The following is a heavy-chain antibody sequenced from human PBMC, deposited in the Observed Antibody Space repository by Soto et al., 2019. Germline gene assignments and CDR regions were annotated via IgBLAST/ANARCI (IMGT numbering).Heavy chain of an antibody. CDR2: VNPNSGAS. J-gene: IGHJ4*02. V-gene: IGHV1-2*02. CDR3: ARWRDAVAPLDS. D-gene: IGHD6-19*01. CDR1: GYSFIDYY. Sequence: QVQLVQSGAEVKKPGASVKVSCRTSGYSFIDYYVHWVRQAPGQGLEWVGWVNPNSGASNYAEKFQGRVTMTRDRSITTVYMELIGLRSDDTAIYYCARWRDAVAPLDSWGQGTLVTVSS.